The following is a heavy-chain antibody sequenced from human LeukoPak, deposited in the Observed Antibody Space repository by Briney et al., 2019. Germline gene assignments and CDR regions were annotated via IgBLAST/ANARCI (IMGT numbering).Heavy chain of an antibody. CDR1: GGSISTSSYY. Sequence: SETLSLICTVSGGSISTSSYYWGWVRQPPGKGLEWIGNIFYSGSTYYNPSLKSRVTISVDTSKNQFSLKLSSVTAADTAVYYCARKNVVVVAATLLNYFDYWGQGTLVTVSS. D-gene: IGHD2-15*01. CDR2: IFYSGST. CDR3: ARKNVVVVAATLLNYFDY. J-gene: IGHJ4*02. V-gene: IGHV4-39*01.